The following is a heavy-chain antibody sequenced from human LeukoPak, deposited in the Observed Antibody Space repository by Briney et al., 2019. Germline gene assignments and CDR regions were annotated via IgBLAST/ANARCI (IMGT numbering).Heavy chain of an antibody. D-gene: IGHD6-19*01. CDR3: AKGRHSSGWYYFDY. J-gene: IGHJ4*02. CDR2: ISWNSGSI. Sequence: GGSLRLSCVASGFTFDDYAMHWVRQAPGKGLEWVSGISWNSGSIGYADSVKGRFTISRDNAKNSLYLQMNGLRAEDMALYYCAKGRHSSGWYYFDYWGQGTLVTVSS. CDR1: GFTFDDYA. V-gene: IGHV3-9*03.